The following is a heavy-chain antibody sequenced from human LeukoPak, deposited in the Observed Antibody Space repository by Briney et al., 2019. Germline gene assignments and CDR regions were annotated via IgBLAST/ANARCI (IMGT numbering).Heavy chain of an antibody. CDR3: ARVVGRWISSWETKAYYGYLDV. CDR2: VEYNGDA. J-gene: IGHJ6*03. Sequence: PSETLALTCTVSGGSISGSNDYWGWIRQPPGKGLEWIGTVEYNGDAYYNTSLKSRVTISVDTSKNQFSLKVTSVTAADTAVFYCARVVGRWISSWETKAYYGYLDVWGKGTTVTVAS. V-gene: IGHV4-39*07. D-gene: IGHD6-13*01. CDR1: GGSISGSNDY.